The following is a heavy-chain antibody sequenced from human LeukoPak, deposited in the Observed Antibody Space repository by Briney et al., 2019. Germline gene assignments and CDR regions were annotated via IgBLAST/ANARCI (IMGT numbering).Heavy chain of an antibody. CDR2: IYYSGST. CDR1: GGSISSYY. Sequence: PSETLSLTCTVSGGSISSYYWSWIRQPPGKGLEWVGYIYYSGSTNYNPSLKSRVTISVDTSNTQFSLKLSSVTAADTAVYYCARFPVTTQDNWFDPWGQGTLVTVSS. CDR3: ARFPVTTQDNWFDP. D-gene: IGHD4-17*01. V-gene: IGHV4-59*01. J-gene: IGHJ5*02.